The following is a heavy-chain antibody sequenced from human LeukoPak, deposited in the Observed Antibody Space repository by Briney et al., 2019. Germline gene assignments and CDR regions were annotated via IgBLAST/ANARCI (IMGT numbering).Heavy chain of an antibody. V-gene: IGHV3-30*04. Sequence: GGSLRLSCAASGFTFSKNAMHWVRQAPGKGLEWVAVISVDGRDLYHADSVRGRFTISSDNSKNTLYLQMTSLRTDDTAVYYCARDKSAAADYYFDFWGQGTLVTVSS. CDR1: GFTFSKNA. CDR3: ARDKSAAADYYFDF. CDR2: ISVDGRDL. J-gene: IGHJ4*02. D-gene: IGHD3-10*01.